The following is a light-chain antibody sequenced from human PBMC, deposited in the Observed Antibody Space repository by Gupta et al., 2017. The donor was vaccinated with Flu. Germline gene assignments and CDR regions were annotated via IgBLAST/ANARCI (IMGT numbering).Light chain of an antibody. J-gene: IGLJ3*02. CDR3: QSADITGASRV. CDR1: ALSTQY. CDR2: RDT. Sequence: IRAPAMSVSPGQTANITCSGAALSTQYVYWYRQRPGQAPVLLIYRDTERASGIPDRISGSSSGTRVTLTIRRVQTEDEADYYCQSADITGASRVFGGGTKLSVL. V-gene: IGLV3-25*01.